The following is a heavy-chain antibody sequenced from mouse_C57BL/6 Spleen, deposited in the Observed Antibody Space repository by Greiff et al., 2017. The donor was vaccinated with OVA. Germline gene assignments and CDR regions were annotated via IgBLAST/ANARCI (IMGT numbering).Heavy chain of an antibody. D-gene: IGHD2-9*01. CDR3: ARPYYAYDGSYWSFDV. CDR1: GYAFSSSW. J-gene: IGHJ1*03. V-gene: IGHV1-82*01. CDR2: IYPGAGDT. Sequence: QVQLQQSGPELAKPGASVKISCKASGYAFSSSWMNWVKQRPGQGLEWIGRIYPGAGDTNYNGKFKGKATLTADKSSSTAYMQLSSLTSEDSAVDFCARPYYAYDGSYWSFDVWGTGTTVTVSA.